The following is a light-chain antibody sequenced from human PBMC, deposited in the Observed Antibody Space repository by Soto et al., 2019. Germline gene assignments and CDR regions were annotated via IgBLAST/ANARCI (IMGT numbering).Light chain of an antibody. CDR1: QSFSSSY. CDR3: QQYGSSPPIT. V-gene: IGKV3-20*01. Sequence: EIVLTQSPGTLSLSPGERATLSCRASQSFSSSYLAWYQQKPGQAPRLLIYGASRRATSTTDRFSGSGSGTDFTLTISRLEPEDFAVYYCQQYGSSPPITFGQGTRLEIK. J-gene: IGKJ5*01. CDR2: GAS.